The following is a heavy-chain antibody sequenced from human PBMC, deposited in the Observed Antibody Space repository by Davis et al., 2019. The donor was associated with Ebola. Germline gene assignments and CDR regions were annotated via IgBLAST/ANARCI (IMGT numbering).Heavy chain of an antibody. D-gene: IGHD4-17*01. J-gene: IGHJ5*02. Sequence: SETLSLTCALYGGSFSGYYCSWIRHPPAKWLEWIGEINHSGSTNYNPSLKSRVTISVTTSKNQFSLKLSSVTAADTAVYYCARAWIVTTNWFDPWGQGTLVTVSS. CDR1: GGSFSGYY. CDR3: ARAWIVTTNWFDP. V-gene: IGHV4-34*01. CDR2: INHSGST.